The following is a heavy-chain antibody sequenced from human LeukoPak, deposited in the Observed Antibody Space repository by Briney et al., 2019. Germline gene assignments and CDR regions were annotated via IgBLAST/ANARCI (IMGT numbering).Heavy chain of an antibody. CDR1: GGSVSSGSYY. J-gene: IGHJ5*02. D-gene: IGHD2-15*01. CDR3: ARSVLLLQAFDP. Sequence: PSETLSLTCTVSGGSVSSGSYYWSWIRQPPGKGLEWIGYIYYSGSTNYNPSLKSRVTISVDTSKNQFSLKLSSVTAADTAVYYCARSVLLLQAFDPWGQGTLVTVSS. CDR2: IYYSGST. V-gene: IGHV4-61*01.